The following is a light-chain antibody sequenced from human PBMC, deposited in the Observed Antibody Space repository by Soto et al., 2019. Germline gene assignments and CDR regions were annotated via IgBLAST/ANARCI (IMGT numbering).Light chain of an antibody. Sequence: EIVLTQSPGTLSLSPGERATLSCRASQSVSGNYLAWYRQKPGQAPRLLIYGASTRATGIPARFSGSGSGTEFTLTISSLQSEDFAVYYCQQYNNWPPITFGQGTRLEIK. CDR1: QSVSGN. CDR3: QQYNNWPPIT. CDR2: GAS. J-gene: IGKJ5*01. V-gene: IGKV3-15*01.